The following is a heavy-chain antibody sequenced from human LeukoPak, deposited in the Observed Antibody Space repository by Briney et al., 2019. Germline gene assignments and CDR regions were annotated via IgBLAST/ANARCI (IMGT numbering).Heavy chain of an antibody. CDR2: IYSGGST. Sequence: GGSLRLSCAASEFSVGSNYMTWVRQAPGKGLEWVSLIYSGGSTYYADSVKGRFTISRDNSKNTLYLQMNSLRAEDTAVYYCAKMGPDYYYYYMDVWGKGTTVTISS. CDR1: EFSVGSNY. CDR3: AKMGPDYYYYYMDV. D-gene: IGHD2-8*01. V-gene: IGHV3-66*01. J-gene: IGHJ6*03.